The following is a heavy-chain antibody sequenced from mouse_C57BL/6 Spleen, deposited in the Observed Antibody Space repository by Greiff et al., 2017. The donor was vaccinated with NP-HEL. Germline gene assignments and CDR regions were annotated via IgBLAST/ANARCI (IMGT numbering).Heavy chain of an antibody. V-gene: IGHV1-53*01. CDR2: INPSNGGT. J-gene: IGHJ2*01. CDR3: ARTVITTVVVDY. D-gene: IGHD1-1*01. CDR1: GYTFTSYW. Sequence: QVHVKQSGTELVKPGASVKLSCKASGYTFTSYWMHWVKQRPGQGLEWIGNINPSNGGTNYNEKFKSKATLTVDKSSSTAYMQLSSLTSEDSAVYYCARTVITTVVVDYWGQGTTLTVSS.